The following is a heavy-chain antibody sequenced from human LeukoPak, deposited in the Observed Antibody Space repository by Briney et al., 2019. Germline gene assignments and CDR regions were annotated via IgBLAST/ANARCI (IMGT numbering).Heavy chain of an antibody. V-gene: IGHV3-23*01. D-gene: IGHD2-21*02. Sequence: GGSLRLSCAASGFTFSSYGMHWVRQAPGKGLEWVSVISGSGASTYYADSVKGRFTISRDNSKNTLYLQMNSLRAEDTAVYYCARDPTPGGDGWFDPWGQGTLVTVSS. CDR1: GFTFSSYG. CDR2: ISGSGAST. J-gene: IGHJ5*02. CDR3: ARDPTPGGDGWFDP.